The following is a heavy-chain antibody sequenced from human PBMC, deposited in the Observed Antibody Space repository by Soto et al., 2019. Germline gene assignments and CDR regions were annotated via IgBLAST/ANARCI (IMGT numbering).Heavy chain of an antibody. CDR1: GFTFDDYA. J-gene: IGHJ6*03. CDR3: AKGYCTSSNCYYYYYMDV. V-gene: IGHV3-9*01. D-gene: IGHD2-2*01. CDR2: ISWNSGSI. Sequence: EVQLVESGGGLVQPGRSLRLSCAASGFTFDDYAMHWVRQAPGKGLEWVSGISWNSGSIGYADSVKGRFTISRDNAKNSLYLQMNRLRADDTALYYCAKGYCTSSNCYYYYYMDVWGKGTTVTVSS.